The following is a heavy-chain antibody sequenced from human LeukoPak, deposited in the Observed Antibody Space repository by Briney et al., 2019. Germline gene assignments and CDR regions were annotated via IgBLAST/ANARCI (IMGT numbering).Heavy chain of an antibody. J-gene: IGHJ4*02. V-gene: IGHV3-21*01. Sequence: PGGSLRLSRAASGFTFSSYSMNWVRQAPGKGLEWVSSISSSSSYIYYADSVKGRFTISRDNAKNSLYLQINGLRAEDTAVYYCARDRSLTAFDCWGQGTLVTVSS. CDR1: GFTFSSYS. D-gene: IGHD5-18*01. CDR2: ISSSSSYI. CDR3: ARDRSLTAFDC.